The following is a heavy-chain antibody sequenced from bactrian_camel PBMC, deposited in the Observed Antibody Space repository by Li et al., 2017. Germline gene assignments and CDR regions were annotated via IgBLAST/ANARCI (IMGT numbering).Heavy chain of an antibody. Sequence: QVQLVESGGGSVQAGGSLRLSCTNSGSTVRDNCMAWFRQAPGKEREEVAAIDSGGGSTYYADFVKGRFTISRDNARNTLYLQMNSLKTEDTAVYHCAIARIPYCSGGYCSSQGTQVTVS. CDR1: GSTVRDNC. CDR2: IDSGGGST. J-gene: IGHJ4*01. V-gene: IGHV3S54*01. D-gene: IGHD2*01.